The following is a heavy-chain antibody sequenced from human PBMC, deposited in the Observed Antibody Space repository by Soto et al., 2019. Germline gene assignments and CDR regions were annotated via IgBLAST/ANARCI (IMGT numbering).Heavy chain of an antibody. D-gene: IGHD3-3*01. CDR1: GFTVSSNY. Sequence: GGSLRLSCAASGFTVSSNYMSWVRQAPGKGLEWISIIYSAGNTYYADSVKGRFTISRDNSKNTLYLQMNSLRAEDTAVYYCARDLYYDFWSGSQPYYYYGMDVWGQGTTVTVSS. CDR3: ARDLYYDFWSGSQPYYYYGMDV. CDR2: IYSAGNT. J-gene: IGHJ6*02. V-gene: IGHV3-66*01.